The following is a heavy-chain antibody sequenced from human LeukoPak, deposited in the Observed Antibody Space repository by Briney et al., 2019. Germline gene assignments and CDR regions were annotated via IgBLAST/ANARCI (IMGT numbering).Heavy chain of an antibody. CDR2: IYTSGST. V-gene: IGHV4-4*09. D-gene: IGHD5-24*01. CDR1: GGSISSYY. CDR3: ARKRDGYNFKDAYYYYMDV. J-gene: IGHJ6*03. Sequence: SETLSLTCTVSGGSISSYYWSWIRQPPGKGLGWIGYIYTSGSTNYNPSLKSRVTISVDTSKNQFSLKLSSVTAADTAVYYCARKRDGYNFKDAYYYYMDVWGKGTTVTVSS.